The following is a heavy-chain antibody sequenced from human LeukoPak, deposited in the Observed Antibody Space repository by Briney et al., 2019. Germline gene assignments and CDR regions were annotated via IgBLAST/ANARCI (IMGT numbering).Heavy chain of an antibody. D-gene: IGHD3-22*01. V-gene: IGHV3-64D*06. CDR1: GFTFSSYA. J-gene: IGHJ4*02. Sequence: GYLRLSCSASGFTFSSYAMHWVRQAPGKGLEYVSAISSNGGSTYYADSVKGRFTISRDNSKNTLYLQMSSLRAEDTAVYYCVKDSEDGITMIVVVMAGGLVDWGQGTLVTVSS. CDR3: VKDSEDGITMIVVVMAGGLVD. CDR2: ISSNGGST.